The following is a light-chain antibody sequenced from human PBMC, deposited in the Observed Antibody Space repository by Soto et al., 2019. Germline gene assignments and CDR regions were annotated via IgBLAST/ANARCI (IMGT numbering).Light chain of an antibody. CDR3: QQPSNWPLT. J-gene: IGKJ4*01. V-gene: IGKV3-11*01. Sequence: ETVLTQSPATLSLSPGERATLSCRASQSVSSYLAWYQQKPGQAPRLLIYDASNRATGIPARFSGSGSGTDFTLTISSLEPADFEVYYCQQPSNWPLTFGGGTKV. CDR2: DAS. CDR1: QSVSSY.